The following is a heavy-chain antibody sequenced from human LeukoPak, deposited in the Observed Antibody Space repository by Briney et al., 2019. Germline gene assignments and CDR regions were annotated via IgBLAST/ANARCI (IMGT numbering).Heavy chain of an antibody. CDR3: AGQYCSSTSCQSLFDY. Sequence: ASVKVSCKASGYTFTGYYMHWVRQAPGQGLEWMGWINPNSGGTNYAQKFQGRVTMTRDTPISTAYMELSRLRSDDTAVYYCAGQYCSSTSCQSLFDYWGQGTLVTVSS. CDR1: GYTFTGYY. V-gene: IGHV1-2*02. CDR2: INPNSGGT. J-gene: IGHJ4*02. D-gene: IGHD2-2*01.